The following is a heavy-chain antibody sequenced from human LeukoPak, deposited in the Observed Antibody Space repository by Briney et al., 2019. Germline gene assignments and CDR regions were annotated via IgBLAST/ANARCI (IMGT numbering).Heavy chain of an antibody. CDR3: ARVYYYDSSGIWGWFDP. D-gene: IGHD3-22*01. Sequence: GASVKVSCKASGYTFTSYGISWVRQAPGQGLEWMGWISAYNGNTNYAQKVQGRVTMTTDTSTSTAYMELRSLRSDDTAVYYCARVYYYDSSGIWGWFDPWGQGTLVTVSS. CDR1: GYTFTSYG. V-gene: IGHV1-18*01. CDR2: ISAYNGNT. J-gene: IGHJ5*02.